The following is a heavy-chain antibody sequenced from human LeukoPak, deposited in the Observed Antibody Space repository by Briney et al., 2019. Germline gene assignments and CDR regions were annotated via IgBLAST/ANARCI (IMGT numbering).Heavy chain of an antibody. D-gene: IGHD2-8*01. J-gene: IGHJ6*03. V-gene: IGHV4-34*01. CDR1: GESFNTYY. CDR2: INRSGSI. CDR3: ARVKLGNYCTNGVCYRGSYYYYYYMDV. Sequence: KPSETLSLTCGVYGESFNTYYWTWIRQPPGKGLEWIGEINRSGSINYNPSLKSRVTISVDTSKNQFSLKLSSVTAADTAVYYCARVKLGNYCTNGVCYRGSYYYYYYMDVWGKGTTVTVSS.